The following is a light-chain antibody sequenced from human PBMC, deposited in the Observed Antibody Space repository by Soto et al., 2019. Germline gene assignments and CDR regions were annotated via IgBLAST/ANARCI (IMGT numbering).Light chain of an antibody. V-gene: IGKV2-28*01. Sequence: DLVMTQSPLSLPVTPGEPASIACRSSHSLLHSNGYNYLDWYLQKPGQSPQLLIYLGSNRASGVPDRFSGSGSGTDFTLKISRVEAEDVGVYYCMQALQTPITFGQGTRLEI. CDR3: MQALQTPIT. J-gene: IGKJ5*01. CDR1: HSLLHSNGYNY. CDR2: LGS.